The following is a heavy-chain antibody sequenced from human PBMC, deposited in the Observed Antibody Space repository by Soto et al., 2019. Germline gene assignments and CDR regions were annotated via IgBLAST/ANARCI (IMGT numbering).Heavy chain of an antibody. Sequence: EVQLLESGGGLAQPGGSLRLSCAVSGITFTNYAMGWVRQAPGKGLEWVSGISGNVGSTTHYADSVTGRFTISRDNSKNILLLQMNSLRAADTAVYYGATHRGFVAGPFDSWGQGTLVIVSS. J-gene: IGHJ4*02. CDR1: GITFTNYA. D-gene: IGHD6-19*01. V-gene: IGHV3-23*01. CDR3: ATHRGFVAGPFDS. CDR2: ISGNVGSTT.